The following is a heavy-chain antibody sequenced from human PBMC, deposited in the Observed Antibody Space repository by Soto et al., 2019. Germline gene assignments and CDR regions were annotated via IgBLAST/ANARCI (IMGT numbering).Heavy chain of an antibody. CDR2: IYHSGST. J-gene: IGHJ6*02. CDR1: GYSISSGYY. Sequence: SETLSLTCAVSGYSISSGYYWGWIWQPPGKGLEWIGSIYHSGSTYYNPSLKSRVTISVDTSKNQFSLKLSSVTAADTAVYYCARDAGDTAMGRFVGMDVWGQGTTVTVSS. V-gene: IGHV4-38-2*02. CDR3: ARDAGDTAMGRFVGMDV. D-gene: IGHD5-18*01.